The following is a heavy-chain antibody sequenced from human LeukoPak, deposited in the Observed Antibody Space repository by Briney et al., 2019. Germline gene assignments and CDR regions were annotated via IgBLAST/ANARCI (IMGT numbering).Heavy chain of an antibody. D-gene: IGHD6-19*01. J-gene: IGHJ4*02. CDR2: IYYSGST. V-gene: IGHV4-39*01. CDR1: GGSISSSSYY. Sequence: SETLSLTCTVSGGSISSSSYYWGWIRQPPGKGLEWIGSIYYSGSTYYNPSLKSRVTISVDTSKNQFSLKLSSVTAADTAVYYCARQAVAGAFFDYWGQGTLVTVSS. CDR3: ARQAVAGAFFDY.